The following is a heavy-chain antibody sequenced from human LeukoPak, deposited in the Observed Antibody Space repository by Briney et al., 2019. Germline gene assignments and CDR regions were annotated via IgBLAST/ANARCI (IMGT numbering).Heavy chain of an antibody. Sequence: GGSLRLSCTASGLSFSGQWMNWVRQSPGQGLEWVANIKYDGSEKYYVDSVRGRFTISREDAKNSLSLQMDSVRPEDTAVYYCAFNNNFKYWGQGTLVIVSS. CDR2: IKYDGSEK. V-gene: IGHV3-7*01. J-gene: IGHJ4*02. CDR1: GLSFSGQW. D-gene: IGHD1/OR15-1a*01. CDR3: AFNNNFKY.